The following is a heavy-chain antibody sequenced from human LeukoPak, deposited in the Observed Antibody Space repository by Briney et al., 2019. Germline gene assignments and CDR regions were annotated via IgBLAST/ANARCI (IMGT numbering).Heavy chain of an antibody. V-gene: IGHV3-23*01. CDR1: GFTFSSYA. CDR3: AKSPDDFWCGYYRYFDY. CDR2: ISGSGGST. Sequence: PGGSLRLSCAASGFTFSSYAMSWVRQAPGKGLEWVSAISGSGGSTYYADSVKGRFTISRDNSKNTLYLQMNSLRAEDTAVYYCAKSPDDFWCGYYRYFDYWGQGTLVTVSS. J-gene: IGHJ4*02. D-gene: IGHD3-3*01.